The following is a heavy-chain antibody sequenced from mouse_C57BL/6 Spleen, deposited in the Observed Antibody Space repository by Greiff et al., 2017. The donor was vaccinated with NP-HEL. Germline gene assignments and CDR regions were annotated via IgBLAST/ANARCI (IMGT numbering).Heavy chain of an antibody. Sequence: VQLVESGAELVRPGSSVKLSCKASGYTFTSYWMHWVKQRPIQGLEWIGNIDPSDSETHYNQKFKDKATLTVDKSSSTAYMQLSSLTSEDSAVYYCARFSQLGPFDYWGQGTTLTVSS. CDR2: IDPSDSET. D-gene: IGHD4-1*02. CDR1: GYTFTSYW. CDR3: ARFSQLGPFDY. J-gene: IGHJ2*01. V-gene: IGHV1-52*01.